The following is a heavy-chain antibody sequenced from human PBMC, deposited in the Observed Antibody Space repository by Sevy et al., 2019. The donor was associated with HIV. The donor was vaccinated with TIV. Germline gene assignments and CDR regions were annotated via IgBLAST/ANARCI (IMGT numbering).Heavy chain of an antibody. Sequence: GGSLRLSCAASGFTFSSYGMHWVRQAPGKELEWVAVIAYDGSNKYYADSVKGRFTISRDNSKNTLYLQMNSLRDEDTAVYYCALAGSAAAGYPFDNWGQGTLVTVSS. CDR2: IAYDGSNK. D-gene: IGHD6-13*01. CDR1: GFTFSSYG. J-gene: IGHJ4*02. V-gene: IGHV3-30*03. CDR3: ALAGSAAAGYPFDN.